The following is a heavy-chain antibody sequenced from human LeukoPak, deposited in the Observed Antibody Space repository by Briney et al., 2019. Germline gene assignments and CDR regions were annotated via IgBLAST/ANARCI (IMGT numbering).Heavy chain of an antibody. Sequence: SETLSLTCAVYGGSFSGYYWSWIRQPPGKGLEWIGEINHSGSTNYNPSLKSRVTISVDTSKNQFSLKLSSVTAADTAVYYCARGRGYCSSTSCYTYLDYWGQGTLVTVSS. CDR1: GGSFSGYY. CDR2: INHSGST. J-gene: IGHJ4*02. D-gene: IGHD2-2*02. V-gene: IGHV4-34*01. CDR3: ARGRGYCSSTSCYTYLDY.